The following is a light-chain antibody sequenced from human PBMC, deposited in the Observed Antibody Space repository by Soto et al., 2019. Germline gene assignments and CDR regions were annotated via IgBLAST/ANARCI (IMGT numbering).Light chain of an antibody. CDR1: QTISSY. CDR2: AAS. V-gene: IGKV1-39*01. Sequence: DIQMTQSPSSLSASVGDRVTITCRASQTISSYLNWYQQKPGKAPKLLIYAASSLQSGVPSRFSGSGSGIDFTLTISSLQPEDFAIYYCQQSYNTPQYTFGQGNELEIK. J-gene: IGKJ2*01. CDR3: QQSYNTPQYT.